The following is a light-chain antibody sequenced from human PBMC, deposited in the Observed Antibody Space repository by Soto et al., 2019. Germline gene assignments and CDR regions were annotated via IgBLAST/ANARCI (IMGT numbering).Light chain of an antibody. J-gene: IGKJ2*01. CDR2: SAS. V-gene: IGKV1-39*01. CDR1: QSITYY. Sequence: DIQMTQSPSSLSASVGDRVTIACRASQSITYYLNWYQQTPGKAPKLLIYSASSLQSGVPSRFSGSGSGTDFTLTISGLQPEDFATYYCQQTYNTLMYTFGQGTKLEIK. CDR3: QQTYNTLMYT.